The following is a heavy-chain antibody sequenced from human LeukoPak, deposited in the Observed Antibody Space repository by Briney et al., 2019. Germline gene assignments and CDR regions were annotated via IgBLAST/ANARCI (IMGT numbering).Heavy chain of an antibody. D-gene: IGHD1-1*01. J-gene: IGHJ6*03. CDR3: ASLPGPLYYYYYYVDV. Sequence: GGTLRLSCAASGFTFSSYWMHWVRQAPGKGLVWVSRINSDGSSTSYADSVKGRFTISRDNAKNTLYLQMNSLRAEDTAVYYCASLPGPLYYYYYYVDVWGKGTTVTVSS. V-gene: IGHV3-74*01. CDR1: GFTFSSYW. CDR2: INSDGSST.